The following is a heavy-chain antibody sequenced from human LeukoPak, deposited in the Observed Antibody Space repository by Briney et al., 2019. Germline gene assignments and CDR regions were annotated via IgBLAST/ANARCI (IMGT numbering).Heavy chain of an antibody. J-gene: IGHJ4*02. V-gene: IGHV3-23*01. D-gene: IGHD6-25*01. CDR3: AARPVSDLGPLDF. Sequence: GGSLRLSCAASGFTFTNYAMACVRQAPGKGLEWVSIITGSGDNTYYADSVKGRFTISRDNSKNTLYLEMNRLRADDTALYYCAARPVSDLGPLDFWGQGTLVTVSS. CDR2: ITGSGDNT. CDR1: GFTFTNYA.